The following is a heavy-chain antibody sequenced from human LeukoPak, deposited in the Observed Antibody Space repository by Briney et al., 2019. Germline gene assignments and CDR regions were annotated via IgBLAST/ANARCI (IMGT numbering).Heavy chain of an antibody. CDR1: GGTFSSYA. J-gene: IGHJ4*02. Sequence: SVKVSCKASGGTFSSYAISWVRQAPGQGLEWMGGIIPIFGTANYAQKFQGRVTITADESTSTAYMELSSLRSEDTAVYYCARTYRGGSGWYRPSYFDYWGQGTLVTVSS. V-gene: IGHV1-69*13. CDR2: IIPIFGTA. D-gene: IGHD6-19*01. CDR3: ARTYRGGSGWYRPSYFDY.